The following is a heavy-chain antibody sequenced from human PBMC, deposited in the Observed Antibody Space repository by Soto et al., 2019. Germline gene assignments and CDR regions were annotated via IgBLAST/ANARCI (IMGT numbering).Heavy chain of an antibody. J-gene: IGHJ5*02. D-gene: IGHD3-16*01. CDR2: MYYNGNI. CDR1: GGSISNYY. CDR3: ASGGNWFEP. Sequence: PSETLSLTCNVSGGSISNYYWTWVRQSPEKGLEWIGYMYYNGNINYNPSLKSRVTISIDTSKNQFSLTLKSVTAADTAVYYCASGGNWFEPWGQGVLVTVSS. V-gene: IGHV4-59*01.